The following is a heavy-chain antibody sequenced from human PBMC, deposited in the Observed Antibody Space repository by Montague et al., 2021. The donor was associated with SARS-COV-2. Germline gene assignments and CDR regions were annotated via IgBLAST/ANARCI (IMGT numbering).Heavy chain of an antibody. J-gene: IGHJ5*02. CDR3: ARPFSGSYYSGFDP. CDR1: GFTFSSYT. V-gene: IGHV3-30-3*01. Sequence: SLRLSCAASGFTFSSYTMHWVRQAPGKGLEWVAFISYDRSNKYYADSVKGRFTISRDNTKNTLYLQMNSLRAEDTAVYYCARPFSGSYYSGFDPWGQGTLVTVSS. CDR2: ISYDRSNK. D-gene: IGHD1-26*01.